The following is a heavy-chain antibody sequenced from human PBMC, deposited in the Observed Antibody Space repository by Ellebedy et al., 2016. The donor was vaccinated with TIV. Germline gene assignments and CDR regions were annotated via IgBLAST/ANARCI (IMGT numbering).Heavy chain of an antibody. J-gene: IGHJ4*02. V-gene: IGHV4-38-2*02. CDR3: ARVMGYDILTGYYDY. Sequence: MPGGSLRLSCTVSGYSISSGYYWGWIRQPPGKGLEWIGSIYHSGSTYYNPSLKSRVTISVDTSKNQFSLKLSSVTAADTAVYYCARVMGYDILTGYYDYWGQGTLVTVSS. CDR1: GYSISSGYY. D-gene: IGHD3-9*01. CDR2: IYHSGST.